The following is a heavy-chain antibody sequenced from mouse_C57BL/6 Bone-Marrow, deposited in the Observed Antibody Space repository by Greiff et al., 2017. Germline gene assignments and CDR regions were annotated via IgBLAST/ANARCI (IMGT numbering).Heavy chain of an antibody. CDR2: IDPENGDT. D-gene: IGHD1-1*01. J-gene: IGHJ1*03. CDR1: GFNIKDDY. V-gene: IGHV14-4*01. Sequence: VQLQQSGAELVRPGASVKLSCTASGFNIKDDYMHWVKQRPEKGLEWIGWIDPENGDTVYASKFQGKATLTADTSSNTAYLQLRSLTSEDTAVFYCTTPPPPLRYFDVWGTGTTGTVAA. CDR3: TTPPPPLRYFDV.